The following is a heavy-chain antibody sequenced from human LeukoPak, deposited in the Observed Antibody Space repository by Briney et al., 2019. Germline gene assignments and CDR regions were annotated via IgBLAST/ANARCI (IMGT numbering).Heavy chain of an antibody. CDR1: GGSFSGYY. CDR3: ARYDTAMGNFDY. D-gene: IGHD5-18*01. J-gene: IGHJ4*02. CDR2: INHSGST. V-gene: IGHV4-34*01. Sequence: PSETLSLTCAVYGGSFSGYYWSWIRQPPGKGLEWIGEINHSGSTNYNPSLKSRVTISVNTSKNQFSLKLSSVTAADTAVYYCARYDTAMGNFDYWGQGTLVTVSS.